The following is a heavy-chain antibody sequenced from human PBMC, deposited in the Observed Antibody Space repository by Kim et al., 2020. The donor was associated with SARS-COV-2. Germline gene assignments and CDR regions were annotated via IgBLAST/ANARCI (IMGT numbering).Heavy chain of an antibody. CDR3: AKDIGAGIVGATPFDY. D-gene: IGHD1-26*01. Sequence: GGSLRLSCAASGFTFGDYAMHWVRQAPGKGLEWVSGISWNSGSIGYADSVKGRFTISRDNAKNSLYLQMNSLRAEDTALYYCAKDIGAGIVGATPFDYWGQGTLVTVSS. V-gene: IGHV3-9*01. J-gene: IGHJ4*02. CDR1: GFTFGDYA. CDR2: ISWNSGSI.